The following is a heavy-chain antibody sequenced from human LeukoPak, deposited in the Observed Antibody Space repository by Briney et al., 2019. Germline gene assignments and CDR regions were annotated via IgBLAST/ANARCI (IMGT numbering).Heavy chain of an antibody. CDR3: AKASWVSSADAVL. Sequence: GGSLRLSCAASGFTFSSYGMHWVRQAPARGLEWVSSLRGDGDTFYGDSVKGRFTLPRDESRNTVYLQLNNLRVEDTAIYYCAKASWVSSADAVLWGQGTLVTVSS. V-gene: IGHV3-23*01. CDR2: LRGDGDT. CDR1: GFTFSSYG. J-gene: IGHJ4*02. D-gene: IGHD6-13*01.